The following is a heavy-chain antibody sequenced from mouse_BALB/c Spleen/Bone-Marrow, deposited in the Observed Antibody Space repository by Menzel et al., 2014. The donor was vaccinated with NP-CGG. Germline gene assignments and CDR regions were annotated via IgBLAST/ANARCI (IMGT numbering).Heavy chain of an antibody. V-gene: IGHV1-14*01. D-gene: IGHD2-14*01. CDR3: ARSLYGYDWYFDV. CDR2: INPYNDNT. J-gene: IGHJ1*01. CDR1: GYTFTSYV. Sequence: VQLQQSGPELVKPGASVQMSCKASGYTFTSYVMHWVKQKPGPGLEWIGNINPYNDNTKYNEKFKGKATLTSDKSSSTAYMELSSLTSDDSAVYYCARSLYGYDWYFDVWGAGTPVTVSS.